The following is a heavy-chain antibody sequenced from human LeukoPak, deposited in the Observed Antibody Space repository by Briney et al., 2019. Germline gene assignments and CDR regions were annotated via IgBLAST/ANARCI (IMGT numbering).Heavy chain of an antibody. D-gene: IGHD4-17*01. Sequence: GESLRLSCAASGFTFSSYMMTWVRQAPGKGLEWVANIKPDGGEKFYVDSVRGRFTISRDNAKNSLYLQMNSLRAEDTAVYYCARAKYYGDCPFDYWGQGTLVTVSS. CDR2: IKPDGGEK. J-gene: IGHJ4*02. CDR3: ARAKYYGDCPFDY. V-gene: IGHV3-7*01. CDR1: GFTFSSYM.